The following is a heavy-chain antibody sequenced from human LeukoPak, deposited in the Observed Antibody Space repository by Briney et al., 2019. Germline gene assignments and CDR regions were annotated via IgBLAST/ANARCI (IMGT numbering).Heavy chain of an antibody. J-gene: IGHJ4*02. CDR2: ISGSGSTI. CDR1: GFTFSSYE. D-gene: IGHD2-21*02. Sequence: PGGSLRLSCAASGFTFSSYEMNWVRQAPGKGLEWVSYISGSGSTIYYADSVKGRFTISRDNARNSLYLQMNSLRAEDTALYYCARDLRCGGDCPGYWGQETLVTVSS. CDR3: ARDLRCGGDCPGY. V-gene: IGHV3-48*03.